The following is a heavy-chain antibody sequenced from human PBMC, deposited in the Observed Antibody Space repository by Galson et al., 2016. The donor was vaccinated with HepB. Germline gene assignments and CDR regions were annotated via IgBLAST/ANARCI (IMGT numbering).Heavy chain of an antibody. CDR2: ISGDDDT. J-gene: IGHJ5*01. Sequence: SLRLSCAASGITFRKYGMSWVRQAPGKGLEWVSGISGDDDTYYADSVKGRFTISRDKSKTTVYLQMNNLRAEDTALYYCAHWLYGNYDSWGQGNLVTVSS. V-gene: IGHV3-23*01. CDR1: GITFRKYG. D-gene: IGHD4-11*01. CDR3: AHWLYGNYDS.